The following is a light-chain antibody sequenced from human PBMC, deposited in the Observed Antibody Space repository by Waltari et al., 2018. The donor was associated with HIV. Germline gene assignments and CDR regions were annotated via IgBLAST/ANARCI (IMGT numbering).Light chain of an antibody. V-gene: IGLV3-21*02. CDR1: NIDGRK. Sequence: VLTQPPSVSVAPGQTARITCGGDNIDGRKVHWYQRRPGQAPALVVFDDSDRPSGIPERFSGSISGNTATLIISRVEDGDEADYYCQVWDESNEQVVFGGGTRLTVL. CDR2: DDS. CDR3: QVWDESNEQVV. J-gene: IGLJ2*01.